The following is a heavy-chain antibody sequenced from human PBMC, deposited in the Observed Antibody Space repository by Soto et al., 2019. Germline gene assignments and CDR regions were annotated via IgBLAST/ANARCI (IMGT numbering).Heavy chain of an antibody. J-gene: IGHJ6*02. D-gene: IGHD6-13*01. CDR3: ARDKAAAAGSYYYGMDV. CDR1: GGTFSSYA. CDR2: IIPIFGTA. V-gene: IGHV1-69*01. Sequence: QVQLVQSGAEVKKPGSSVKVSCKASGGTFSSYAISWVRQAPGQGLEWMGGIIPIFGTANCAQKFQGRVTITADESTSTAYMELSSLRSEDTAVYYCARDKAAAAGSYYYGMDVWGQGTTVTVSS.